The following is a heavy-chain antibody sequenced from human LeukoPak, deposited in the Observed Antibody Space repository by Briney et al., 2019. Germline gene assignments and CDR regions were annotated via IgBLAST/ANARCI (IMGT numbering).Heavy chain of an antibody. J-gene: IGHJ3*02. CDR1: GFTFSSYS. CDR2: ISGSTTK. CDR3: VRDVGYAFDI. V-gene: IGHV3-48*02. D-gene: IGHD1-26*01. Sequence: PGGSLRLSCAASGFTFSSYSMNWVRQAPGKGLEWISYISGSTTKFYVDSVKGQFTISRDNAKNSLYLQMNSLRDEDTAVYYCVRDVGYAFDIWGQGTMVTVSS.